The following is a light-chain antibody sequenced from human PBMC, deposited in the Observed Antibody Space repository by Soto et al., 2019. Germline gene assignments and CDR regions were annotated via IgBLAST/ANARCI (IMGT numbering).Light chain of an antibody. Sequence: QLVLTQPPSVSGAPGQRVTVSCTGSGSNIGAGYDVHWYQQLPGTAPKLLIYGNSNRPSGVPDRFSGSKSGTSASLAITGLHAEDEADYYCQSYDSSLSGFYVFGTGTKLTVL. J-gene: IGLJ1*01. CDR3: QSYDSSLSGFYV. V-gene: IGLV1-40*01. CDR1: GSNIGAGYD. CDR2: GNS.